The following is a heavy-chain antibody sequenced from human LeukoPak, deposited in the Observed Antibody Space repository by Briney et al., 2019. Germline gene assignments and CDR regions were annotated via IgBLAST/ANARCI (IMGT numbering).Heavy chain of an antibody. V-gene: IGHV1-2*04. CDR1: GYTFTSYG. D-gene: IGHD2-15*01. J-gene: IGHJ5*02. CDR2: INPNSGGT. CDR3: ARDFGSVYCSGGSCYESWFDP. Sequence: ASVKVSCKASGYTFTSYGISWVRQAPGQGLEWMGWINPNSGGTNYAQKFQGWVTMTRDTSISTAYMELSRLRSDDTAVYYCARDFGSVYCSGGSCYESWFDPWGQGTLVTVSS.